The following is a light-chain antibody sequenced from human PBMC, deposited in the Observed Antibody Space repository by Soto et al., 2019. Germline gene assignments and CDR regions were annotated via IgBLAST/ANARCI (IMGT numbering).Light chain of an antibody. CDR3: QQYYSTPLT. CDR2: WAS. CDR1: QSVLYSSNNKNY. V-gene: IGKV4-1*01. J-gene: IGKJ3*01. Sequence: DIVMTQSPDSLAVSLGERATINCKSSQSVLYSSNNKNYLAWYQQRPGQPPKLLIYWASTRESVVTDRFSGRGSGTDFTLTISSLQAEDVAVYYCQQYYSTPLTFGPGTKVDIK.